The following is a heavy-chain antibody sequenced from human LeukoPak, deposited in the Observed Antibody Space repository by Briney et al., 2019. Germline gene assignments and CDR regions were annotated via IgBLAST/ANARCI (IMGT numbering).Heavy chain of an antibody. V-gene: IGHV3-21*01. CDR3: ARATNVRFDI. D-gene: IGHD2-8*01. Sequence: GGSLRLSCAASGFTFSSYSMNWVRQAPGKGLEWVSFISSSTSYISYADSVKGRFTISRDNAKSSLWLQMNSLRAEDTAVYYCARATNVRFDIWGQPRIGAVSS. CDR1: GFTFSSYS. J-gene: IGHJ3*02. CDR2: ISSSTSYI.